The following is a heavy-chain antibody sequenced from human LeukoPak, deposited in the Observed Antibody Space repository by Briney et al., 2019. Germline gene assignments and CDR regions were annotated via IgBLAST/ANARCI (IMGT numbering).Heavy chain of an antibody. V-gene: IGHV4-39*01. Sequence: SETLSLTCTVSGGSISSSSYYWGWIRQPPGKGLEWIGSIYYSGSTYYNPSLKSRVTISVDTSKTQFSLKLSSVTAADTAVYYCGSLAAAGPWVTWFDPWGQGILVTVSS. CDR2: IYYSGST. D-gene: IGHD6-13*01. J-gene: IGHJ5*02. CDR3: GSLAAAGPWVTWFDP. CDR1: GGSISSSSYY.